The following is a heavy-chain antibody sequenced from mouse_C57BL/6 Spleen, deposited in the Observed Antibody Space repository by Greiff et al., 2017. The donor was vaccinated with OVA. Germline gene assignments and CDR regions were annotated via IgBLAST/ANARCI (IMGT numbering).Heavy chain of an antibody. D-gene: IGHD3-2*02. Sequence: EVHLVESGGDLVKPGGSLKLSCAASGFTFSSYGMSWVRQTPDKRLEWVATISSGGSYTYYPDSVKGRFTISRDNAKNTLYLQMSSLKSEDTAMYYCAREQGSSGLFAYWGQGTLVTVSA. CDR2: ISSGGSYT. CDR3: AREQGSSGLFAY. J-gene: IGHJ3*01. CDR1: GFTFSSYG. V-gene: IGHV5-6*01.